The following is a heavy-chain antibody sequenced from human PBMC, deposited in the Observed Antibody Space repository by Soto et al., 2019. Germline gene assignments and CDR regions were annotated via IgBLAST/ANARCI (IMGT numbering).Heavy chain of an antibody. Sequence: QVQLVESGGGVVQSGRSLRLSCAASGFTFDSYGMHWVRQAPGKGLEWVAVISSDGNNKYYADSVKGRFSIYRDNFNNILYLQMSSLRVEDTAVYYCVKDLLHNTVTTCGSWGQGTLVTVSS. V-gene: IGHV3-30*18. CDR1: GFTFDSYG. D-gene: IGHD4-17*01. CDR3: VKDLLHNTVTTCGS. J-gene: IGHJ5*02. CDR2: ISSDGNNK.